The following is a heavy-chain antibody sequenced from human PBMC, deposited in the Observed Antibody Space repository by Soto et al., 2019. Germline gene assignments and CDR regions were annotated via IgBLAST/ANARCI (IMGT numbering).Heavy chain of an antibody. CDR2: VSTSNGNT. CDR1: GYTFTTYG. CDR3: VRDSFGHAVFDY. J-gene: IGHJ4*02. D-gene: IGHD2-15*01. V-gene: IGHV1-18*01. Sequence: ASVKVFCKASGYTFTTYGISWVRQAPGQGLEWMGWVSTSNGNTNYLQNLQGRVTMTTDTSTTTATMDLRSLTPDDTAVYYCVRDSFGHAVFDYWSQGTLVTVSS.